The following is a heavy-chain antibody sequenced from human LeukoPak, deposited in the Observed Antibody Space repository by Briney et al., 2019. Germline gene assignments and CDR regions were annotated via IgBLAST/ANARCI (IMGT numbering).Heavy chain of an antibody. CDR1: GGSISSYY. CDR2: IYYSGST. CDR3: ATLETPAYYFDY. V-gene: IGHV4-59*04. Sequence: PSETLSLTCTVSGGSISSYYWSWIRQPPGKGLEWIGSIYYSGSTYFNPSLKSRVTLSVDTSNNQFSLKLTSVTAADTAVYYCATLETPAYYFDYWGQGTLVTVSS. J-gene: IGHJ4*02.